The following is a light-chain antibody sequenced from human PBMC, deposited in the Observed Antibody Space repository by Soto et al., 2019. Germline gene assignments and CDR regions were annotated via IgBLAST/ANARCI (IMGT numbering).Light chain of an antibody. V-gene: IGKV3-15*01. Sequence: VMTQSPGTMSVSPGERATLTCRASQSVSNKLAWYQQKRGQAPRLLIYDASTRATGFPTRFSGSGSGTEFTLTISSLQSEDFAVYYCQQHNNWPLTFGGGAKVEI. CDR2: DAS. CDR1: QSVSNK. CDR3: QQHNNWPLT. J-gene: IGKJ4*01.